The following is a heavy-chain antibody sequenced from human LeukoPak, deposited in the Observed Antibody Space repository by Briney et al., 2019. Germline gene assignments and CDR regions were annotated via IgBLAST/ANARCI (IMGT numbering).Heavy chain of an antibody. Sequence: PGGSLRLSCAASGFTFSSYTMHWVRQAPGKGLEWVSAISGSGGSTYYADSVKGRFTISRDNSKNTVYLQVNTLRAEDTAVYYCAKDYPLDYWGQGALVTVSS. V-gene: IGHV3-23*01. CDR3: AKDYPLDY. J-gene: IGHJ4*02. CDR1: GFTFSSYT. CDR2: ISGSGGST.